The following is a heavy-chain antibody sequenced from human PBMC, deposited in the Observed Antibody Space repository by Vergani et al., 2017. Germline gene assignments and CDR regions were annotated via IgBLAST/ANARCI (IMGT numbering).Heavy chain of an antibody. Sequence: QVQLQESGPGLVKPSETLSLTCAVSGYSISSGYYWGWIRQPPGKGLEWIGSIYHSGSTYYNPSLKSRVTISVDTSKNQFYLKLSSVTAADTAVYYCARLRDLWSGYYTGSDALDIWGQGTMVTVSS. J-gene: IGHJ3*02. CDR1: GYSISSGYY. D-gene: IGHD3-3*01. V-gene: IGHV4-38-2*01. CDR2: IYHSGST. CDR3: ARLRDLWSGYYTGSDALDI.